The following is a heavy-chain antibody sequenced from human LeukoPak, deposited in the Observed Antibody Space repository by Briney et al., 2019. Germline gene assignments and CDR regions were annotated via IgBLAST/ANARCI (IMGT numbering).Heavy chain of an antibody. D-gene: IGHD6-19*01. Sequence: PGGSLRLSCAASGFTFSSYEMNWVRQAPGKGLEWVSYISRSGSTIYYAGSVKGRVTISRDNAKNSLYLQMNSLRAEDTAVYYCAREGSGWYGTDYWGQGTLVTVSS. V-gene: IGHV3-48*03. J-gene: IGHJ4*02. CDR2: ISRSGSTI. CDR1: GFTFSSYE. CDR3: AREGSGWYGTDY.